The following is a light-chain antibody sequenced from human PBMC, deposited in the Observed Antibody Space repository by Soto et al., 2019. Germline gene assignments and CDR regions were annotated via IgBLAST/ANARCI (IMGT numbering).Light chain of an antibody. CDR2: EDS. CDR1: SSDIGNYNL. J-gene: IGLJ2*01. CDR3: QSYDPTLRTSL. V-gene: IGLV2-14*02. Sequence: QSALTQPASVSGSPGQSITISCTGTSSDIGNYNLVSWYQQHPGKAPKLMIHEDSKRPSGVSNRFSGSKSGTSASLAIAGLQADDEADYYCQSYDPTLRTSLFGGGTQLTVL.